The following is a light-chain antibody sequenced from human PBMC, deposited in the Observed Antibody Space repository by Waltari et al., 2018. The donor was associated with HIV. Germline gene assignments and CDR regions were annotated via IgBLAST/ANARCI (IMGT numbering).Light chain of an antibody. CDR1: TSDIAASGF. Sequence: SDLTQPASVSGSPGQSVTLSCSGSTSDIAASGFVSWYQQHPGTAPRLIFFNVDVRPSGFPSRFSGSKDDLLAYLTIAGLQPEDDAVYYCSSFSTRSSHVVFGGGTKVTVL. V-gene: IGLV2-14*03. CDR3: SSFSTRSSHVV. J-gene: IGLJ2*01. CDR2: NVD.